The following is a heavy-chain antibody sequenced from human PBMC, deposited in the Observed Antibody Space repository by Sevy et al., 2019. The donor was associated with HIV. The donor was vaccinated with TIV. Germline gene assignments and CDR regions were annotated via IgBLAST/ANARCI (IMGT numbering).Heavy chain of an antibody. J-gene: IGHJ6*02. D-gene: IGHD4-17*01. CDR1: GYIFTDYY. Sequence: ASGKVSCKASGYIFTDYYIHWVRQAPGQGLEWMAWINSDSGVTNYAQKFQGEVTVTRDTSLSTAYLELTRLKSNDTAIYYCARLTTQPTSDLYGMDVWGQGTTVTVSS. V-gene: IGHV1-2*02. CDR2: INSDSGVT. CDR3: ARLTTQPTSDLYGMDV.